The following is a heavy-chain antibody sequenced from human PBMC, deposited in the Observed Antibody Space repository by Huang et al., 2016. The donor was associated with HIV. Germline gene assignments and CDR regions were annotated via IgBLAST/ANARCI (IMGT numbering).Heavy chain of an antibody. CDR1: GYTFTSYG. CDR3: ARDPKYHRIGYYRQRRGIDI. D-gene: IGHD3-22*01. V-gene: IGHV1-18*01. CDR2: ISASRSDT. J-gene: IGHJ3*02. Sequence: QIQLMQSGPELKQPGASVKVSCKASGYTFTSYGITWVRQAPGQGPEWGGWISASRSDTEYAQKFQGRVTLTTDTSTNIAYMELRSLRSDDTAKYYCARDPKYHRIGYYRQRRGIDIWGQGTMVIVSS.